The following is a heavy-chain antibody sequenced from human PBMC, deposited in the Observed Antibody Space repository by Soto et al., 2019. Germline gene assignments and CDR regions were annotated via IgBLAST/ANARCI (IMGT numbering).Heavy chain of an antibody. D-gene: IGHD3-10*01. J-gene: IGHJ6*03. V-gene: IGHV1-8*01. Sequence: QVHLVQSGAEVKKPGASVKVSCETSGYTFTSYDMNWLRQATGQGPEWMDWMKVDSGYSGHAQKFQGRISLTRDTSKSTIYMELSSLGSEDTAVYYCARGRPGGSGYLFYYMDNWGEGTRVTVS. CDR1: GYTFTSYD. CDR3: ARGRPGGSGYLFYYMDN. CDR2: MKVDSGYS.